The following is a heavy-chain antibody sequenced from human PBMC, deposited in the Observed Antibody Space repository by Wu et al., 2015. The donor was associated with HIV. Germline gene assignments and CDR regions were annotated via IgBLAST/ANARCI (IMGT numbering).Heavy chain of an antibody. CDR1: GGTFGTFP. Sequence: QVQLVQSGAEVKKPGSSVKVSCKASGGTFGTFPINWVRQAPGQGLEWMGGFIPIFNTAKYAHKFQGRVTITADESTSSAYLELSSLTSEDTAVYYCARDHPEFGSGSSNSFYYMDVWGKGTTVTVSS. CDR3: ARDHPEFGSGSSNSFYYMDV. V-gene: IGHV1-69*12. J-gene: IGHJ6*03. CDR2: FIPIFNTA. D-gene: IGHD3-10*01.